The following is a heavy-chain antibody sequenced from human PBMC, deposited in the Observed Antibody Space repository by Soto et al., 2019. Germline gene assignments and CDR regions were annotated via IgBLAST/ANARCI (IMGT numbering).Heavy chain of an antibody. CDR3: ARERESPAPYSSGWPSETDY. D-gene: IGHD6-19*01. V-gene: IGHV3-33*01. CDR1: GFTFSSYG. CDR2: IWYDGSNK. J-gene: IGHJ4*02. Sequence: PGGSLRLSCAASGFTFSSYGMHWVRQAPGKGLEWVAVIWYDGSNKYYADTVKGRFTISRDNSKNTLYLQMNSLRAEDTAVYYCARERESPAPYSSGWPSETDYWGQGTLVTVSS.